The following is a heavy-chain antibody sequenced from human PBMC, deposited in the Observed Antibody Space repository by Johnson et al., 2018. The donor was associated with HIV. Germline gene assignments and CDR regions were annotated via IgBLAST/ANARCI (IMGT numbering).Heavy chain of an antibody. V-gene: IGHV3-7*03. CDR3: ARPIARGASDI. Sequence: VQLVESGGGLVQPGGSLRLSCAASGFTFSNYAMHWVRQAPGKGLEWVANIKQDGSEKYHVDSVRGRFTISRDNAKNSLYLQMDSLRAEDTAIYYCARPIARGASDIWGQGTMVTVSS. D-gene: IGHD3-10*01. J-gene: IGHJ3*02. CDR1: GFTFSNYA. CDR2: IKQDGSEK.